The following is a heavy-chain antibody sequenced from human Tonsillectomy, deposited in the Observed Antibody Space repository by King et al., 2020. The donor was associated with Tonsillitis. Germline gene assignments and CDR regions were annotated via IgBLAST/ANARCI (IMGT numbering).Heavy chain of an antibody. V-gene: IGHV1-8*01. CDR2: MNPNNGNA. Sequence: VQLVESGAEVKKPGASVTVSCKASGYTFTNYDIQWVRRATGQGLEWLGWMNPNNGNAGYAQKFQGRLTMTRDTSINTAYMHLSSLGSDDTAVYYCARKRWEFGYWGQGTLVTVSS. D-gene: IGHD1-26*01. J-gene: IGHJ4*02. CDR3: ARKRWEFGY. CDR1: GYTFTNYD.